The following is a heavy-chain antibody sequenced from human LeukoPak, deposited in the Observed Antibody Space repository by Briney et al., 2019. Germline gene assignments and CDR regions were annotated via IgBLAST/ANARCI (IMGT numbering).Heavy chain of an antibody. V-gene: IGHV1-2*02. CDR3: ARDVGEYCSSTNCYASHY. CDR2: INPHSGGT. D-gene: IGHD2-2*01. CDR1: GYTFTGYY. J-gene: IGHJ4*02. Sequence: ASVKVSCKASGYTFTGYYMHWVRQAPGQGLEWMGWINPHSGGTNYAQKFQGGVTMTRDTSITTAYMELSSLRSDDTAVYYCARDVGEYCSSTNCYASHYWGQGTLVTVSS.